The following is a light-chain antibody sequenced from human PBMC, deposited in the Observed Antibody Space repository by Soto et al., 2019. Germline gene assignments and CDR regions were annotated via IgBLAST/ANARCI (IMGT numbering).Light chain of an antibody. CDR2: TDN. V-gene: IGLV1-44*01. CDR3: AAWDNSLNVYV. CDR1: NSNIGSNS. Sequence: QSVVTQPPSVSGTPGQSVTISCSGRNSNIGSNSVNWYQQLPGTAPKLLIFTDNQRPSGVPDRFSGSKSGNSASLAISGLQPLDEADYYCAAWDNSLNVYVFGTGTKVTVL. J-gene: IGLJ1*01.